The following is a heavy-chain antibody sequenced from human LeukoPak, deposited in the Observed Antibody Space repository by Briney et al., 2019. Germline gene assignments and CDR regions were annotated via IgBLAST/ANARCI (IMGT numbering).Heavy chain of an antibody. V-gene: IGHV1-8*03. D-gene: IGHD3-3*01. CDR2: MSTNSGNT. Sequence: SVKVSCKASGYTFISYDINWVRQATGQGLEWIGWMSTNSGNTGYAQKFQGRITITRDTSISTAYMELSSLRSEDTAVYYCARGSWASGYFVDYWGQGTLVTVSS. J-gene: IGHJ4*02. CDR3: ARGSWASGYFVDY. CDR1: GYTFISYD.